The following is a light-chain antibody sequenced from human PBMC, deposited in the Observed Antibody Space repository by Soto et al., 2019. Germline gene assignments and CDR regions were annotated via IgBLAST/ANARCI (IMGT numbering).Light chain of an antibody. CDR2: EVN. Sequence: QSALTQPASVSGSPVQSITISCTGTSGDVGGYKYVSWYQQHPGKAPKLMIYEVNNRPSGVPNRFSGSKSGNTASLTISGLQAEDEADYYCSSYRSGSTVFGGGTKLTVL. CDR3: SSYRSGSTV. CDR1: SGDVGGYKY. J-gene: IGLJ3*02. V-gene: IGLV2-14*01.